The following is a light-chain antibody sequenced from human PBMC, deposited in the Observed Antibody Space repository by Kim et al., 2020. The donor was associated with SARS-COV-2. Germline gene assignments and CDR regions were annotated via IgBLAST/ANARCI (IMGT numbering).Light chain of an antibody. J-gene: IGKJ2*01. CDR3: QQYDDIPHT. V-gene: IGKV1-33*01. CDR2: DVS. CDR1: EDIHDL. Sequence: SASVGGRVTITCRASEDIHDLLNWFQQKPGRAPKLLIYDVSHLETGVPTRFSGSGSETEFILTISSLHPEDVATYYCQQYDDIPHTFGQGTKLEI.